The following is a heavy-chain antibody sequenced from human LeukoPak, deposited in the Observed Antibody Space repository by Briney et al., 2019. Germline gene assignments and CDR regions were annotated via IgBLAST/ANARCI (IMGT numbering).Heavy chain of an antibody. CDR3: ARGGDIVVVPAAPEYYFDY. CDR2: TYYRSKWYN. J-gene: IGHJ4*02. Sequence: SQTLSLTCAISGDSVSSNSAAWNWIRQSPSRGLEWLGRTYYRSKWYNDYAVSVKSRITINPDTSKNQFSLQLNSVTPEDTAVYNCARGGDIVVVPAAPEYYFDYWGQGTLVTVSS. D-gene: IGHD2-2*01. V-gene: IGHV6-1*01. CDR1: GDSVSSNSAA.